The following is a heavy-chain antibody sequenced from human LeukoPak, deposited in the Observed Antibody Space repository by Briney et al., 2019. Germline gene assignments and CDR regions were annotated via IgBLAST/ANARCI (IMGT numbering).Heavy chain of an antibody. J-gene: IGHJ6*03. V-gene: IGHV4-38-2*01. CDR3: ARRPYCSSTSCYYYYMDV. Sequence: SSETLSLTCAVSGYSISSGSYWGWIRQPPGKGLEWIGSIYHSGSTYYNPSLKSRVTISVDTSKNQFSLKLSSVTAADTAVYYCARRPYCSSTSCYYYYMDVWGKGTTVTVSS. D-gene: IGHD2-2*01. CDR1: GYSISSGSY. CDR2: IYHSGST.